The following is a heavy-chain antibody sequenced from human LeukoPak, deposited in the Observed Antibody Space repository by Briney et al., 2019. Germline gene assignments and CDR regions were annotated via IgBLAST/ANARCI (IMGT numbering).Heavy chain of an antibody. J-gene: IGHJ1*01. CDR1: GDSVSRSDSY. D-gene: IGHD3-22*01. CDR3: ARRRYYDGSGYLE. CDR2: IYYCGRT. V-gene: IGHV4-39*01. Sequence: PSETLSLTRSVSGDSVSRSDSYWDWIRQPPGKGLEWIGTIYYCGRTYYSPSLKSRVTMSVDPSNNQFSLNLRSVTAADTAVYYCARRRYYDGSGYLEWGQGTLLSVSS.